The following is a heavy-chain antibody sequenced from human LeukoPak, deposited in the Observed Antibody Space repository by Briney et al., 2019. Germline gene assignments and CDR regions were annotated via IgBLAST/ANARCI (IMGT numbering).Heavy chain of an antibody. CDR2: ISYDGSNK. CDR1: GFTFSSYA. J-gene: IGHJ6*04. V-gene: IGHV3-30-3*01. CDR3: ARSRSGMDV. Sequence: GGSLRLSCAASGFTFSSYAMHWVRQAPGKGLEWVAVISYDGSNKYYADSVKGRFTISRDNSKNTLYLQVNSLRAEDTAVYYCARSRSGMDVWGKGTTVTVSS.